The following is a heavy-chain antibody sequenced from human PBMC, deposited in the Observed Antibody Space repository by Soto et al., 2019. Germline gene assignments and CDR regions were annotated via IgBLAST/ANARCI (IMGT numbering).Heavy chain of an antibody. CDR3: ATGRGSLNYFDY. D-gene: IGHD2-15*01. Sequence: ASVKVSCKTSGYTFTRNGISWVRQAPGQGLEWMGWISPNSGNIKYAQKLQGRVIMTTDTSTSTAYMELRSLRSDDTAVYYCATGRGSLNYFDYWGQGTLVTVSS. J-gene: IGHJ4*02. CDR2: ISPNSGNI. CDR1: GYTFTRNG. V-gene: IGHV1-18*01.